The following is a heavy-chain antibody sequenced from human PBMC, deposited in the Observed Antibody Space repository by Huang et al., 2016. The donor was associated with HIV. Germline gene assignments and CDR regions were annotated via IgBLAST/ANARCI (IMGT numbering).Heavy chain of an antibody. J-gene: IGHJ4*02. CDR2: SYWDDDK. Sequence: QITLKESGPTLVKPTPTLTLTCSFSGFSRSTNEVGVGWIRQPPGKALEWLALSYWDDDKQYRPSLKSRLTITKDHSKDQVVLKMTNMDPVDTATYYCAYIATYGRLHFDSWGQGTLVSVSS. CDR3: AYIATYGRLHFDS. CDR1: GFSRSTNEVG. V-gene: IGHV2-5*02. D-gene: IGHD3-10*01.